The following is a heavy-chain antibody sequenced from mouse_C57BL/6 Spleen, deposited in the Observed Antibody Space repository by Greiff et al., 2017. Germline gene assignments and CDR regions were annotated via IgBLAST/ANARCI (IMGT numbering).Heavy chain of an antibody. CDR3: ARTGPYGSSYVQWYFEV. D-gene: IGHD1-1*01. V-gene: IGHV1-69*01. CDR2: IDPSDSYT. CDR1: GYTFTSYW. J-gene: IGHJ1*03. Sequence: VQLQQPGAELVMPGASVKLSCKASGYTFTSYWMHWVKQRPGQGLEWIGEIDPSDSYTNYNQKFKGKSTLTVDKSSSTAYMQLSSLTSEDSAVYYCARTGPYGSSYVQWYFEVWGTGTTVTVSS.